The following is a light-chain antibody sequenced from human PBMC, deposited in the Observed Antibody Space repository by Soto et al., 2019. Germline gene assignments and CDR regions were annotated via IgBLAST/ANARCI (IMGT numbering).Light chain of an antibody. CDR3: QQYGTSPPT. Sequence: EIELTQSPGTLSLSAGERATLSCQASQGVSSNFVAWYQHKPGQAPRLLIYGASFRATDIPYRFSGSGSGTDFTLTITRLEPEDVAVYYCQQYGTSPPTFGQGTKVEI. CDR2: GAS. J-gene: IGKJ1*01. CDR1: QGVSSNF. V-gene: IGKV3-20*01.